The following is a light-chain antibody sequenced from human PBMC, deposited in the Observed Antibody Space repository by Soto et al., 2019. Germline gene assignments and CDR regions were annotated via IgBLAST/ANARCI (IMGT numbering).Light chain of an antibody. CDR2: ANN. CDR1: SSNIGNNY. CDR3: GTWDSSLSAGV. J-gene: IGLJ2*01. V-gene: IGLV1-51*02. Sequence: QSVLTQPPSVSAAPGQKVTISCSGSSSNIGNNYVSWYQHLPGTAPKLLIYANNKRPSGTPDRFSGSKSGTSATLGITGLQTGDEADYYCGTWDSSLSAGVFGGGTQLTVL.